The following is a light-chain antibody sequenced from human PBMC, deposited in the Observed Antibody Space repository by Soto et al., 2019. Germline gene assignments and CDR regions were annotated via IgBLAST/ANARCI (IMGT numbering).Light chain of an antibody. CDR1: QSVTGSY. Sequence: DIVLTQSPGTLSLSPGQRATLSCRASQSVTGSYLAWYQHKPGQAPRLLIYRASSRATAIPDRFSGSGSGTDFTLTISRLEPEDSALYYCQQYGSSPTFGQGTRLEIK. J-gene: IGKJ5*01. CDR3: QQYGSSPT. V-gene: IGKV3-20*01. CDR2: RAS.